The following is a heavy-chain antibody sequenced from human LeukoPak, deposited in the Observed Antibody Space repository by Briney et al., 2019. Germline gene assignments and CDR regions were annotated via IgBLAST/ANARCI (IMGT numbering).Heavy chain of an antibody. CDR3: ARILFGYSRSWWIMDV. Sequence: GGSLRLSCAASGFTFSSYEMNWVRQAPGTGLEWVSSMSRSSNYIYYADSVKGRFTISRDSAKNSLYLQMNSLRAEDTAVYYCARILFGYSRSWWIMDVWGKGTTVTVSS. J-gene: IGHJ6*03. D-gene: IGHD6-13*01. V-gene: IGHV3-21*01. CDR2: MSRSSNYI. CDR1: GFTFSSYE.